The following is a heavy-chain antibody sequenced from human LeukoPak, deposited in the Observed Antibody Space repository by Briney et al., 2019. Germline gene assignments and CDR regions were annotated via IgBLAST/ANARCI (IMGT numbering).Heavy chain of an antibody. CDR2: IYNNGRT. CDR1: GASISSCLKY. CDR3: ASSNWLRDANFDF. D-gene: IGHD5-12*01. Sequence: SETLSLTCTVSGASISSCLKYWNWIPQPAGKGLESIGRIYNNGRTNYNPSLKSQVTISVETSKNQFSLRLSSVTAMDTAVYYCASSNWLRDANFDFWGQGTLVTVSS. J-gene: IGHJ4*02. V-gene: IGHV4-61*02.